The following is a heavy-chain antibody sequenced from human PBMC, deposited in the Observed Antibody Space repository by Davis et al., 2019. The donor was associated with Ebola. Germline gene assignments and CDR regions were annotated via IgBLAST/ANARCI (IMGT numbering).Heavy chain of an antibody. Sequence: ASVKVSCKASGYTFTSYGISWVRQAPGHGLEWMGWISAYNGNTNYAQKLQGRVTMTTDTSTSTAYMELRSLRSDDTAVYYCARGHTRSYDSSGYDAFDIWGQGTMVTVSS. CDR3: ARGHTRSYDSSGYDAFDI. J-gene: IGHJ3*02. CDR2: ISAYNGNT. D-gene: IGHD3-22*01. V-gene: IGHV1-18*04. CDR1: GYTFTSYG.